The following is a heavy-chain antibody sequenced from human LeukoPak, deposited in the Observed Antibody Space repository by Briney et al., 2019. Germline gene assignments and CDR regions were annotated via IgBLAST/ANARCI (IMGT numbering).Heavy chain of an antibody. CDR1: GYTFTGYY. J-gene: IGHJ6*02. CDR3: ARDRGYCSSTSCSSYYYYGMDV. D-gene: IGHD2-2*01. CDR2: INPNSGGT. V-gene: IGHV1-2*02. Sequence: GASVKVSCKASGYTFTGYYMHWVRQAPGQGLEWMGWINPNSGGTNYAQKFQGRVTMTRDTSISTAYMELSRLRSDDTAVYYCARDRGYCSSTSCSSYYYYGMDVWGQGTTVTVSS.